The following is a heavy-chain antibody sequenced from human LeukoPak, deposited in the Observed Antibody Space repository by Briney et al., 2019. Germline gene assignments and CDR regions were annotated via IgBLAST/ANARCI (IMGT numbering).Heavy chain of an antibody. V-gene: IGHV1-2*04. CDR2: INPNSGGT. Sequence: ASVKVSCKASGYTFTGYYMHWVRQAPGQGLEWMGWINPNSGGTNYAQKFQGWVTMTRDTSISTAYMELSRLRSDDTAVYYCARDRFGELSPGSKAFDIWGQGTMVTVSS. CDR3: ARDRFGELSPGSKAFDI. J-gene: IGHJ3*02. CDR1: GYTFTGYY. D-gene: IGHD3-10*01.